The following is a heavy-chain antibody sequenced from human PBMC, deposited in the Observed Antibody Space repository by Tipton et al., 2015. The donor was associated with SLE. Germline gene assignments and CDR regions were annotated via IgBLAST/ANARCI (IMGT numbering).Heavy chain of an antibody. V-gene: IGHV4-4*07. CDR2: IYTSGTT. CDR3: VGEGLVGDVVRDF. CDR1: GGSLRCYY. J-gene: IGHJ4*02. Sequence: TLSLTCTVSGGSLRCYYWPWIQQFAGKGLEWIGRIYTSGTTNYNPPLRSRVSMSVDTSKNQISLILSSVTASDTAVYYCVGEGLVGDVVRDFWGQGRLVTVSS. D-gene: IGHD1-26*01.